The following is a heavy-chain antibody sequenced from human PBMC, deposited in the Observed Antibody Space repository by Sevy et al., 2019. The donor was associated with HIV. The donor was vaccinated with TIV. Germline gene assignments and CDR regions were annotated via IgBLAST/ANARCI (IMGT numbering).Heavy chain of an antibody. D-gene: IGHD6-19*01. CDR1: GFTFTNYG. Sequence: GGSLRLSCAASGFTFTNYGMHWVRQAPGKGLEWVSGISNSGSNTYYADSVRGRFTVSRDNSKNTVYLQLNSLRAEDTAIYYCAKEWTLLSDWYGDFDYWGQGTLVTVSS. CDR3: AKEWTLLSDWYGDFDY. V-gene: IGHV3-23*01. CDR2: ISNSGSNT. J-gene: IGHJ4*02.